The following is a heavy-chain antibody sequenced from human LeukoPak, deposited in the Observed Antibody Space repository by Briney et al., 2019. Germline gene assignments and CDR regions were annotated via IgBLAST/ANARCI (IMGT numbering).Heavy chain of an antibody. CDR1: GGSISSYY. Sequence: PSEILSLTCTVSGGSISSYYWSWIRQPPGKGLELIGFIYYSGSTSYNPSLKSRVTISVDTSKSQFSLKLSSVIAADTAVYYCARRAYSSGFDYIHYWGQGTLVTVSS. CDR2: IYYSGST. CDR3: ARRAYSSGFDYIHY. D-gene: IGHD6-19*01. J-gene: IGHJ4*02. V-gene: IGHV4-59*08.